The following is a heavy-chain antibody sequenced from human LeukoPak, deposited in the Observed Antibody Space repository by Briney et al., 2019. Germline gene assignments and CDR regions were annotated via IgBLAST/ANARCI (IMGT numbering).Heavy chain of an antibody. D-gene: IGHD1-1*01. CDR2: IYPADSTA. J-gene: IGHJ3*02. CDR1: GYTFTSYG. V-gene: IGHV5-51*01. CDR3: ARRTGAFDI. Sequence: KVSCKASGYTFTSYGISWVRQMPGKGLEWMGIIYPADSTAHYSPSFQGQVTISVDKSISTAYLQWSSLKASDTAMYYCARRTGAFDIWGQGTMVTVSS.